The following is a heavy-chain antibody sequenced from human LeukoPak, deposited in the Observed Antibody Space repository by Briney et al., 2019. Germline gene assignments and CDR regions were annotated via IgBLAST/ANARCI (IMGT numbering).Heavy chain of an antibody. CDR1: GYTFTSYG. J-gene: IGHJ4*02. CDR2: ISAYNGNT. D-gene: IGHD6-19*01. V-gene: IGHV1-18*01. CDR3: AGDERSFPNAY. Sequence: ASVMVSCKASGYTFTSYGISWVRQAPGQGLEWMGWISAYNGNTNYAQKLQGRVTMTTDTSTSTAYMELRSLRSDDTAVYNCAGDERSFPNAYWGQGTLVTVSS.